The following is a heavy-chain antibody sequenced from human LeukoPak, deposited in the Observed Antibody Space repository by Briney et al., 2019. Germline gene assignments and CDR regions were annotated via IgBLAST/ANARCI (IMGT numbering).Heavy chain of an antibody. J-gene: IGHJ6*03. CDR1: GGSISSSSYY. Sequence: SETLSLTCTVSGGSISSSSYYWGWIRQPPGKGLEWIGSIYYSGSTYYNPSLKSRVTISVDTSKNQFSLKLSSVTAADTAVYYCARIQTYYYYMDVWGKGTTVTVSS. CDR3: ARIQTYYYYMDV. V-gene: IGHV4-39*07. CDR2: IYYSGST.